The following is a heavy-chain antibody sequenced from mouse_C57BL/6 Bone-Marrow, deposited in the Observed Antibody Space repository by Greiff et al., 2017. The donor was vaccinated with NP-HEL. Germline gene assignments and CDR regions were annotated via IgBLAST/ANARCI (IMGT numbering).Heavy chain of an antibody. Sequence: VQLQQSGAELVRPGTSVKVSCKASGYAFTNYLIEWVKQRPGQGLEWIGVIDPGSGGTNYNEKFKGKATLTADKSSSTAYMQLSSLTSEDSAVYFCASYAWFAYWGQGTLVTVSA. CDR3: ASYAWFAY. CDR1: GYAFTNYL. V-gene: IGHV1-54*01. D-gene: IGHD1-1*01. J-gene: IGHJ3*01. CDR2: IDPGSGGT.